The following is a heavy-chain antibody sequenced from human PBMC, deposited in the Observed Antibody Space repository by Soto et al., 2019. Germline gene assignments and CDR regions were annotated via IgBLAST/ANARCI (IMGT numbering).Heavy chain of an antibody. V-gene: IGHV4-34*01. CDR3: ARGQRDNWFDP. Sequence: SETLSLTCAVYGGSFSGYYWSWIRQPPGKGLEWIGEINHSGSTXXXXXXXXXXXXXXXXXKNQFSLKLSSVTAADTAVYYCARGQRDNWFDPWGQGTLVTVSS. CDR1: GGSFSGYY. J-gene: IGHJ5*02. CDR2: INHSGST.